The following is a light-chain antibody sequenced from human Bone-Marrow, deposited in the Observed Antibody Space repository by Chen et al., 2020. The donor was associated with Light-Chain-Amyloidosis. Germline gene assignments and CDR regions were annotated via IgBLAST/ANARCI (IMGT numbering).Light chain of an antibody. Sequence: HCALTHPPPGSGSPGQPITSAGTGTSNDVGGYDYVSWYQRHPDKAPRLMIYDVTNRPSGVSHRFSGSKSGNAASLTISGLQAEDEGDYYCSSYTSSVSWVFGGGTRVTVL. CDR1: SNDVGGYDY. CDR2: DVT. J-gene: IGLJ3*02. CDR3: SSYTSSVSWV. V-gene: IGLV2-14*03.